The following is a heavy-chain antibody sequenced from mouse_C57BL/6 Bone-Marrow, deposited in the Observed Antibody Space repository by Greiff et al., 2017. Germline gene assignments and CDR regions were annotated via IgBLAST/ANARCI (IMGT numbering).Heavy chain of an antibody. Sequence: EVKLVESGGDLVKPGGSLKLSCAASGFTFSSYGMSWVRQTPDKRLEWVATISSGGSYTYYPDSVKGRFTISRDNAKNTLYLQMSSLKSEDTAMYYCAGHGNYWAMDYWGQGTTVTVSS. J-gene: IGHJ4*01. CDR2: ISSGGSYT. CDR3: AGHGNYWAMDY. V-gene: IGHV5-6*02. D-gene: IGHD2-1*01. CDR1: GFTFSSYG.